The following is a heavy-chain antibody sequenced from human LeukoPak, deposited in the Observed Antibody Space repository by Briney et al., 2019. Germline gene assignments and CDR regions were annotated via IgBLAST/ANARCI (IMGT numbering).Heavy chain of an antibody. CDR2: ISAYNGNT. D-gene: IGHD3-3*01. Sequence: ASVKVSCKASGYTFTSYCISWVRQAPGQGLEWMGWISAYNGNTNYAQKLQGRFTMTTDTSTSTAYMELRSLRSDDTAVYYCAPYPYDFWRGYYGWFDPWGQGTLVTVFS. CDR1: GYTFTSYC. CDR3: APYPYDFWRGYYGWFDP. V-gene: IGHV1-18*01. J-gene: IGHJ5*02.